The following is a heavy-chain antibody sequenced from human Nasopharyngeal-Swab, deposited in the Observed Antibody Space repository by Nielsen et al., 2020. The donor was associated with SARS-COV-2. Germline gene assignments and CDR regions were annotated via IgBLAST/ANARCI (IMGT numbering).Heavy chain of an antibody. CDR3: ARDAILWFGELLIWFDP. V-gene: IGHV7-4-1*02. Sequence: WVRQAPGQRLEWMGWINTNTGNPTYAQGFTGRFVFSLDTSVSTAYLQISSLKAEDTAVYYCARDAILWFGELLIWFDPWGQGTLVTVSS. CDR2: INTNTGNP. D-gene: IGHD3-10*01. J-gene: IGHJ5*02.